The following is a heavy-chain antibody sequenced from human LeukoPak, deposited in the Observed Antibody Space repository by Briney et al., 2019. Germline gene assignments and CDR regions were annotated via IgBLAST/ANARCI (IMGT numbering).Heavy chain of an antibody. CDR1: GFTFSSYW. Sequence: GGSLRLSCAVSGFTFSSYWMHWVRQAPGKGLVWVSSISSSSSYIYYADSVKGRFTISRDNAKNSLYLQMNSLRAEDTAVYYCAKDQRTTGWSTGGYFDYWGQGILVTVSS. J-gene: IGHJ4*02. CDR2: ISSSSSYI. D-gene: IGHD6-19*01. CDR3: AKDQRTTGWSTGGYFDY. V-gene: IGHV3-21*01.